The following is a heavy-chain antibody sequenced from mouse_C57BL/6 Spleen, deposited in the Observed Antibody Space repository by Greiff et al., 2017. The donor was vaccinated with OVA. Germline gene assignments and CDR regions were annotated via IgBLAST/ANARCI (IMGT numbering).Heavy chain of an antibody. J-gene: IGHJ4*01. Sequence: VQLQQSGPELVKPGASVKISCKASGYAFSSSWMNWVKQRPGKGLEWIGRIYPGDGDTNYNGKFKGKATLTADKSSSTAYMQLSSLTSEDAAVYFGARFGGDYAMDYWGQGTSVTVSS. CDR1: GYAFSSSW. V-gene: IGHV1-82*01. CDR3: ARFGGDYAMDY. D-gene: IGHD3-1*01. CDR2: IYPGDGDT.